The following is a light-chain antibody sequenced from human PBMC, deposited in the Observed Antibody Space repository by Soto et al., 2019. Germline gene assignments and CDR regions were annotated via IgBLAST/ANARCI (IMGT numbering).Light chain of an antibody. CDR1: SSNIGAGYD. CDR3: QSYDSSLSVV. CDR2: VNS. Sequence: VLTQPPSVSGAPGQRVPISCTGSSSNIGAGYDVHWYQQLPGTAPKLLIYVNSNRPSGVPDRFSGSKSGTSASLAITGLQAEDEADYYCQSYDSSLSVVFGGGTKLTVL. J-gene: IGLJ2*01. V-gene: IGLV1-40*01.